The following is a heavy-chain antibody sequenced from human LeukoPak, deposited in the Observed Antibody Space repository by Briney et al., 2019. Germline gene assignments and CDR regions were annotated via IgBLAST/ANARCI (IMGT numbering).Heavy chain of an antibody. J-gene: IGHJ4*02. Sequence: PSETLSLTCTVSGYSISNGYYWGWIRQPPGTGLEWVGSIYHRGSTYYNPSLRSRVTISLDRSKKKFSLKLTSVTAADTAVYFCARGAEYYAIWRGYAGYSDYWGQGISVTVSS. CDR3: ARGAEYYAIWRGYAGYSDY. V-gene: IGHV4-38-2*02. D-gene: IGHD3-3*01. CDR2: IYHRGST. CDR1: GYSISNGYY.